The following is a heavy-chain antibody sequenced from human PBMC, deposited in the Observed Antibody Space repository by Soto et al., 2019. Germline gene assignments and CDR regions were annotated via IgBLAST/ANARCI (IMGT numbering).Heavy chain of an antibody. CDR3: ARLYYSSGAVTSCYFDY. V-gene: IGHV4-59*08. CDR2: IYYSGST. CDR1: GGSISSYY. D-gene: IGHD6-19*01. Sequence: PSETLSLTCTVSGGSISSYYWSWIRQPPGKGLEWIGYIYYSGSTNYNPSLKSRVTISVDTSKNQFSLKLSSVTAADTAVYYCARLYYSSGAVTSCYFDYWGQGTLVTVSS. J-gene: IGHJ4*02.